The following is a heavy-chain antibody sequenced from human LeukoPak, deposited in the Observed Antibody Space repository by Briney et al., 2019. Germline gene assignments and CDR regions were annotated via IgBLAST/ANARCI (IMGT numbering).Heavy chain of an antibody. J-gene: IGHJ4*02. Sequence: SVKVSCKASGGTFISYAISWVRQAPGQGLEWMGGIIPIFGTANYAQKFQGRVTITADESTSTAYMELSSLRSEDTAVYYCAREEAIAVAGSLDYWGQGTLVTVSS. D-gene: IGHD6-19*01. CDR2: IIPIFGTA. CDR3: AREEAIAVAGSLDY. V-gene: IGHV1-69*01. CDR1: GGTFISYA.